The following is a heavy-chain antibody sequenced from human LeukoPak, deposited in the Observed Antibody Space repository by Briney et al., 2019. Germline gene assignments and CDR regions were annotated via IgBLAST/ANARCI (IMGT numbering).Heavy chain of an antibody. V-gene: IGHV3-21*01. J-gene: IGHJ4*02. CDR1: GFTFSSYS. Sequence: GGSLRLSCAASGFTFSSYSMNWVRQAPGKGLEWVSSISSSSSYIYYADSVTGRFTISRGNAKNSLYLQMNSLRAEDTAVYYCAREPVDIVATIPDYWGQGTLVTVSS. CDR2: ISSSSSYI. CDR3: AREPVDIVATIPDY. D-gene: IGHD5-12*01.